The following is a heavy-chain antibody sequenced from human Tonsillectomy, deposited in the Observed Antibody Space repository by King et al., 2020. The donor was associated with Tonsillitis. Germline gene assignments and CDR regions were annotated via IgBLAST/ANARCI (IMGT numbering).Heavy chain of an antibody. CDR1: RSSISSDTW. D-gene: IGHD2-15*01. J-gene: IGHJ4*02. CDR3: ASPPLYCSGGTCYSAGQFYFNY. Sequence: QLQESGPGLVKPSGTLSLTCAVSRSSISSDTWWSWVRQPPGKGLEWIGEIHHSGSINYNPSLKSRVSISVDKSKNQFSLKLSSVTAADTAVYYCASPPLYCSGGTCYSAGQFYFNYWGQGTPVTVSS. CDR2: IHHSGSI. V-gene: IGHV4-4*02.